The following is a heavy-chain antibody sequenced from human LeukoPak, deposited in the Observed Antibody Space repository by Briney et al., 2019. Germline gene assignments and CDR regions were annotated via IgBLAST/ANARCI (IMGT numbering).Heavy chain of an antibody. CDR3: ARDAIVVVVAATGLFDY. V-gene: IGHV4-38-2*02. CDR1: GYSISSGYY. D-gene: IGHD2-15*01. Sequence: PSETLSLTCTVSGYSISSGYYWGWIRQPPGKGLEWIGSIYHSGSTYYNPSLKSRVTISVDTSKNQFSLKLSSVTAADTAVYYCARDAIVVVVAATGLFDYLGQGTLVTGSS. CDR2: IYHSGST. J-gene: IGHJ4*01.